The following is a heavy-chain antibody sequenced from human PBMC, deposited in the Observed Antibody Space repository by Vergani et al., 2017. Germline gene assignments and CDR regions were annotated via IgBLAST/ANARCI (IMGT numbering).Heavy chain of an antibody. CDR2: IYYSGST. D-gene: IGHD2-2*02. J-gene: IGHJ4*02. CDR1: GGSISSSSYY. V-gene: IGHV4-39*07. CDR3: ARAPATAKPASDY. Sequence: QLQLQESGPGLVKPSETLSLTCTVSGGSISSSSYYWGWIRQPPGKGLEWIGYIYYSGSTYYNPSLKSRVTISVDTSKNQFSLKLSSVTAADTAVYYCARAPATAKPASDYWGQGTLVTVSS.